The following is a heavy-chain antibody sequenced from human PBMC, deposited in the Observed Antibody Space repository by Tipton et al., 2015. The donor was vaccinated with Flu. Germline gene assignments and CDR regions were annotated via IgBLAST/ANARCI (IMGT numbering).Heavy chain of an antibody. V-gene: IGHV3-11*01. D-gene: IGHD3-3*01. J-gene: IGHJ6*02. CDR1: GFIFSRYA. Sequence: SLRLSCAASGFIFSRYAMSWVRQAPGKGLQWVSHISSSGSTINYADSVKGRFTISRDNAKNSLYLQMNSLRAEDTAVYYCARDHPPSITVLGEITDYFGMDVWGQGTTVTVSS. CDR2: ISSSGSTI. CDR3: ARDHPPSITVLGEITDYFGMDV.